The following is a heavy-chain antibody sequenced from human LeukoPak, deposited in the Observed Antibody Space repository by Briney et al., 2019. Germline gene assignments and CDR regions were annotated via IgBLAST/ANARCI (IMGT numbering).Heavy chain of an antibody. V-gene: IGHV3-30*02. D-gene: IGHD3-9*01. J-gene: IGHJ4*02. Sequence: GGSLRLSCAASGFTFSSYGIHWVRQAPGKGLEWVASIRYDGSNKNYADSVKGRFTISRDNSKNTLYLQMNSLRAEDTAVYYCAKDGVRYFDWLLAYFDYWGQGTLVTISS. CDR3: AKDGVRYFDWLLAYFDY. CDR2: IRYDGSNK. CDR1: GFTFSSYG.